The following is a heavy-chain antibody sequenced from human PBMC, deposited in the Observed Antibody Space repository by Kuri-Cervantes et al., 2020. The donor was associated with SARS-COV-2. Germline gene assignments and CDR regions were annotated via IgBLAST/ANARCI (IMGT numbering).Heavy chain of an antibody. Sequence: SETLSLTCTVSGGSISTYYWSWIRQPPGKGLEWIGYIYYSGSTTYNPSLKSRVTISVDTSKNQLSLELDSVTAADTAVYYCARESNYSHYYGTEVWGQGTTVTVSS. J-gene: IGHJ6*02. CDR3: ARESNYSHYYGTEV. CDR2: IYYSGST. CDR1: GGSISTYY. V-gene: IGHV4-59*13.